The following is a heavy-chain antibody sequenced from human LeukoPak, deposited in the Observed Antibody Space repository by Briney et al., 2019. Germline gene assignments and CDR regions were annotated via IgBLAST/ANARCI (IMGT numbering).Heavy chain of an antibody. V-gene: IGHV4-30-4*01. CDR2: IYYSGST. D-gene: IGHD5-24*01. CDR1: GGSISSGDYY. Sequence: SETLSLTCTVSGGSISSGDYYWSWIRQPPGKGLEWIGYIYYSGSTYYNPSLKSRVTISVDTSKNQFSLKLSSVTAADTAVYYCARNRDGYNSFDYWGQGTLVTVSS. CDR3: ARNRDGYNSFDY. J-gene: IGHJ4*02.